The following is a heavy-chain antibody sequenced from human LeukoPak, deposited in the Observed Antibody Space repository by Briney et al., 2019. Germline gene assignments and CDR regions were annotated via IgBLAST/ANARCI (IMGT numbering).Heavy chain of an antibody. Sequence: GGSLRLSCAASGFTVSNNYMSWVRQAPGKGLEWVSVIYSGGSTYYADSMKGRFTISRDTSKNTLYLQMNSLRAEDTAVYHCAREIFSSGWYAFDNWGQGTLVTVSS. J-gene: IGHJ4*02. D-gene: IGHD6-19*01. CDR3: AREIFSSGWYAFDN. CDR1: GFTVSNNY. V-gene: IGHV3-66*01. CDR2: IYSGGST.